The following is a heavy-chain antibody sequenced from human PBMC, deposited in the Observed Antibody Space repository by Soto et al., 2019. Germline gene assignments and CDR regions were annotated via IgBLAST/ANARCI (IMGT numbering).Heavy chain of an antibody. D-gene: IGHD4-17*01. CDR1: GGSFSGYY. V-gene: IGHV4-34*01. CDR3: ARVFTTVTTQKPHGDYYHMDV. Sequence: SETLSLTCAVYGGSFSGYYWSWIRQPPGKGLEWIGEINHSGSTNYNPSLKSRVTISVDTSKNQFSLKLSSVTAADTAVYYCARVFTTVTTQKPHGDYYHMDVWGKGTTVTVSS. J-gene: IGHJ6*03. CDR2: INHSGST.